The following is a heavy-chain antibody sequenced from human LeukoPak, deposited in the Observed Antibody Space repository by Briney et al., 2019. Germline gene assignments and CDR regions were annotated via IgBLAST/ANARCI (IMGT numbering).Heavy chain of an antibody. Sequence: GGSLRLSCVASGLNFDDSAMHWVRQAPGKGLEWVSPISADGGSTFSADSVKGRFSISRDNSRNSLYLQMNSLRSEDTAMYYCAKESGKFDYWGQGTLVAVSS. CDR1: GLNFDDSA. CDR3: AKESGKFDY. CDR2: ISADGGST. V-gene: IGHV3-43*02. J-gene: IGHJ4*02.